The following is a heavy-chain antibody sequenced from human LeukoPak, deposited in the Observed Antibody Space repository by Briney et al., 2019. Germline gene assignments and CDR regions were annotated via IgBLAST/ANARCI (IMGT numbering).Heavy chain of an antibody. CDR1: GFTFSSYA. V-gene: IGHV3-64*01. CDR3: ARRLGSGYPYDY. Sequence: PGGSLRLSCAASGFTFSSYAMHWLRQAPGKGLEYVSAISSNGGSTYCANSVKGRFTISRDNSKNTLYLQMGSLRAEDMAVYYCARRLGSGYPYDYWGQGTLVTVSS. J-gene: IGHJ4*02. CDR2: ISSNGGST. D-gene: IGHD3-3*01.